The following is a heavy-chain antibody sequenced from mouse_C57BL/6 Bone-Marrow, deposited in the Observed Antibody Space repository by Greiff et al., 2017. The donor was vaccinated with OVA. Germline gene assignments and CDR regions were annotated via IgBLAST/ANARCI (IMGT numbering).Heavy chain of an antibody. CDR2: INPNYGTT. CDR1: GYSFTDYN. Sequence: VQLKESGPELVKPGASVKLSCKASGYSFTDYNMNWVKQSTGQSLEWIGVINPNYGTTSYNQKFKGKATLTVDQSSSTAYMQLNSLTSEDSAGYYCARTHYYSSRNCYFDDWGTGTTVTVSS. CDR3: ARTHYYSSRNCYFDD. D-gene: IGHD1-1*01. J-gene: IGHJ1*03. V-gene: IGHV1-39*01.